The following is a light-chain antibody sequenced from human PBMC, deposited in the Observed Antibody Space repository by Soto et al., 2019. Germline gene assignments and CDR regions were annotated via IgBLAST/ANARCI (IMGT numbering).Light chain of an antibody. Sequence: DIVMTQSPLSLPVTRGERASISCRSSQSLLHSNGYNYLDWYLQKPGQSPQLLIYLGSNRASGVPDRFSGSGSGTDFTLKISRVEAEDVGVYYCMQPLQSWTFGQGTKVDIK. CDR1: QSLLHSNGYNY. CDR2: LGS. V-gene: IGKV2-28*01. CDR3: MQPLQSWT. J-gene: IGKJ1*01.